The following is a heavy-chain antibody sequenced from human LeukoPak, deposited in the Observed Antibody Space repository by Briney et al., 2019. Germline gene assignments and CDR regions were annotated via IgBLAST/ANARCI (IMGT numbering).Heavy chain of an antibody. CDR3: ARDLGYSTVWYGGGGMDV. CDR1: GFTFSSYA. V-gene: IGHV3-23*01. D-gene: IGHD5-18*01. CDR2: ISGSGVST. J-gene: IGHJ6*02. Sequence: GGSLKVSCAASGFTFSSYAMSWVRQASGKGLEWVSAISGSGVSTYYADSVKGRFTISRDNSKNTLYLQMNSLRAEDTAIYYCARDLGYSTVWYGGGGMDVWGQGTTVTVSS.